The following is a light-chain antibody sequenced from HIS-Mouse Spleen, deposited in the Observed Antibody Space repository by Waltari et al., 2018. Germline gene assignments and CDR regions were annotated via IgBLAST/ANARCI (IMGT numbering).Light chain of an antibody. CDR3: YSAADNSGG. J-gene: IGLJ2*01. V-gene: IGLV2-14*03. CDR2: DVS. Sequence: QSALTQPASVSGSPGQSITISCTGTSSDVGGYNYVSWYQQHPGKAPKLMIYDVSNRPSGVSNRFSGSKSGNTASLTISGLQAEDEADYYCYSAADNSGGFGGGTKLTVL. CDR1: SSDVGGYNY.